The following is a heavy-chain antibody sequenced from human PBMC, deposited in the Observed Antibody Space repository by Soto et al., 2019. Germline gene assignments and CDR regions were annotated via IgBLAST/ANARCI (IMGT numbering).Heavy chain of an antibody. J-gene: IGHJ4*02. CDR1: DLIFSTYG. CDR2: ISGSGGGYSNT. Sequence: EVQVLDSGGGLVQPGGSLRLSCTSSDLIFSTYGLRWVRQAPGKGLEWVSGISGSGGGYSNTYYADSVKGRFTIARDNAKNTLYLQMISLRADDTAVYYCAVDQRGPDYWGQGTMVTVSP. V-gene: IGHV3-23*01. CDR3: AVDQRGPDY.